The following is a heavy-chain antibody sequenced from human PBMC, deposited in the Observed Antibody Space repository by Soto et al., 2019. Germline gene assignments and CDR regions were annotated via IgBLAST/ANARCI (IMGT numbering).Heavy chain of an antibody. J-gene: IGHJ3*02. V-gene: IGHV3-33*01. CDR1: GFTFSSYG. CDR3: ARDAGDNYDAWGGALDI. Sequence: QVQLVESGGGVVQPGRSLRLSCAASGFTFSSYGMHWVRQAPGKGLEWVAGIWYDGSNKYYADSVKGRCTISRDNSKNTMNLQMNRQRAEDTAVYYCARDAGDNYDAWGGALDIWGQGTMVTVSS. D-gene: IGHD3-10*01. CDR2: IWYDGSNK.